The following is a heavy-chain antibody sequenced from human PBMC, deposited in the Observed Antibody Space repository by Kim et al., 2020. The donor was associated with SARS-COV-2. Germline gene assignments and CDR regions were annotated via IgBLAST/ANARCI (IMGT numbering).Heavy chain of an antibody. Sequence: GGSLRLSCAASGFSFSDYYMSWIRQAPGKGLEWVSYISSSSTTIHYADSVKGRFTISRDKAKNSLYLQMNSLRAEDTAVYYCARDPERYDILTGYYTLGAFDIWGQGTMVTVSS. D-gene: IGHD3-9*01. V-gene: IGHV3-11*01. CDR1: GFSFSDYY. J-gene: IGHJ3*02. CDR2: ISSSSTTI. CDR3: ARDPERYDILTGYYTLGAFDI.